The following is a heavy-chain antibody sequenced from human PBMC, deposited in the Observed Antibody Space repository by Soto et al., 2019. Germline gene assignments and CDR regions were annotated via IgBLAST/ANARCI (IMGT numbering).Heavy chain of an antibody. CDR2: IYEGGTT. J-gene: IGHJ4*02. CDR1: GASISRTGFH. Sequence: QLQLQESGPGLVKPSETLSLTCAVSGASISRTGFHWGWIHQPPGQGLEWIGSIYEGGTTFYNSSLKSRVTISADTSKNHFSLKLNSVTAADTAVYFCARRGSGHTFDYWGQGTLVTVSS. CDR3: ARRGSGHTFDY. V-gene: IGHV4-39*01. D-gene: IGHD3-10*01.